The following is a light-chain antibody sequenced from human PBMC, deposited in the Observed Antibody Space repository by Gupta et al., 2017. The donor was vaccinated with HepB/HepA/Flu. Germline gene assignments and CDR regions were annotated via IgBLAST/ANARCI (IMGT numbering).Light chain of an antibody. CDR3: QHYRTSIL. V-gene: IGKV3-20*01. J-gene: IGKJ3*01. Sequence: ICGASHRATGIPDRFSGSGSGTEFTLTISRLEPDDVAVYYCQHYRTSILFGPGTKVDIK. CDR2: GAS.